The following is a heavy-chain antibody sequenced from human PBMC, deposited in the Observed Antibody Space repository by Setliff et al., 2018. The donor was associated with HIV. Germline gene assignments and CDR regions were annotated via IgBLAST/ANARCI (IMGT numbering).Heavy chain of an antibody. V-gene: IGHV3-23*01. CDR3: ARLSSRIGDLGPPFDY. J-gene: IGHJ4*02. D-gene: IGHD3-10*02. CDR2: ISGSGHTT. Sequence: GSLRLSCAASGFTFSTYGMSWVRQAPGKGLEWVSAISGSGHTTYYADSVKGRVTISADKSISTAYLQWSSLKASDTAMYYCARLSSRIGDLGPPFDYWGQGTLVTVSS. CDR1: GFTFSTYG.